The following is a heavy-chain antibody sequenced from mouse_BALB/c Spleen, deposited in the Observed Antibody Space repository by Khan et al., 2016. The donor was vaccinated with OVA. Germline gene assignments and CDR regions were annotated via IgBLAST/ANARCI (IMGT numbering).Heavy chain of an antibody. Sequence: VQLQQSGAELAKPGASVQMSCKASGYTFTTYWMHWVKQRPGQGLEWIGYINPTSGYTDYSEKFKDKATLSADKSSSTAYMQLSSLTSQDSAVYYCASDRIDYWGQGTTLTVSS. CDR3: ASDRIDY. J-gene: IGHJ2*01. V-gene: IGHV1-7*01. CDR2: INPTSGYT. CDR1: GYTFTTYW.